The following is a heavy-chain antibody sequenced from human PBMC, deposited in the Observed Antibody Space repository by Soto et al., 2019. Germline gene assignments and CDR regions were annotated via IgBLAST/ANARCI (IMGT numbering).Heavy chain of an antibody. CDR2: IYLTGNT. J-gene: IGHJ4*02. Sequence: VQLQESGPGLVEPAGTLSLTCSASSGSIGSGIWWSWVRQPPGKGLEWMGEIYLTGNTNYNPSLKSRHTMSVDEYKNQSSLSLSSVTAAATAVYYCAGEARSSPLDFWGRGTLVTFSS. CDR1: SGSIGSGIW. D-gene: IGHD6-6*01. V-gene: IGHV4-4*02. CDR3: AGEARSSPLDF.